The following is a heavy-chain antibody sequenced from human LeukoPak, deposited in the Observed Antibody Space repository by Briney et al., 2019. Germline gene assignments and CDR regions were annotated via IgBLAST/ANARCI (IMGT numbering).Heavy chain of an antibody. V-gene: IGHV3-66*01. CDR3: AREDAGGTCSFDY. J-gene: IGHJ4*02. Sequence: GGSLRLSSAVSGFTVSSNFMSWVAQGPGKGPEWGSVIYTSGITYYADSVRGRFTIPRDNSKNTLYLQVDSLPAEVTAVYYCAREDAGGTCSFDYWGQGTLGTVSS. D-gene: IGHD2-15*01. CDR2: IYTSGIT. CDR1: GFTVSSNF.